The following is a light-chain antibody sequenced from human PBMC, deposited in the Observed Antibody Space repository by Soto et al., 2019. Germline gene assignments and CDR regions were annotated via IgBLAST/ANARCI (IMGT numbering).Light chain of an antibody. CDR2: GAS. CDR3: QQYDKWPRWT. J-gene: IGKJ1*01. V-gene: IGKV3-15*01. Sequence: EIVMTQSPATLSVSPGETATLSCRASQSVNRKVAWYQQKPGQAPRLLIYGASTGATDIPDRFSGSGSGTEFTLTISSLQSEDFAFYYCQQYDKWPRWTFGQGTKVEIK. CDR1: QSVNRK.